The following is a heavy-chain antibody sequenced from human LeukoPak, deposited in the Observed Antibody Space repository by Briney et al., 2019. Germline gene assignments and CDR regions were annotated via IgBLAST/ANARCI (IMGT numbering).Heavy chain of an antibody. Sequence: SETLSLTCAVYGGSFSGYYWSWIRQPPGKGLEWIGEINHSGSTNYNPSLKSRVTISVDTSKNQFSLKLSSVTAADTAVYYCARRIVGANSRFDYWGQGTLVTVSS. CDR2: INHSGST. D-gene: IGHD1-26*01. CDR3: ARRIVGANSRFDY. V-gene: IGHV4-34*01. CDR1: GGSFSGYY. J-gene: IGHJ4*02.